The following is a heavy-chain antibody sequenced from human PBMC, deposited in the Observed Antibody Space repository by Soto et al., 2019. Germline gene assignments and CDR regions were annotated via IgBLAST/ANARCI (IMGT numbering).Heavy chain of an antibody. Sequence: AASVKVSCKASGYTFTGYYMHWVRQAPGQGLEWMGWINPNSGGTNYAQKFQGRVTMTRDTSISTAYMELSRLRSDDTAVYYCARGTHYYDSSGYGYWGQGTLVTVSS. D-gene: IGHD3-22*01. CDR1: GYTFTGYY. CDR3: ARGTHYYDSSGYGY. J-gene: IGHJ4*02. CDR2: INPNSGGT. V-gene: IGHV1-2*02.